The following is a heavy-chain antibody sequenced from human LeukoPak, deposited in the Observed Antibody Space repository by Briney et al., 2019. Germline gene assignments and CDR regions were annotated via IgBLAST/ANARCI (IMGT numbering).Heavy chain of an antibody. CDR2: INPNSGGT. J-gene: IGHJ4*02. CDR1: GYIFTGYY. CDR3: ARAGTVEMTPLDY. D-gene: IGHD5-24*01. Sequence: ASVKVSCKASGYIFTGYYMHWVRQAPGQGLEWMGWINPNSGGTNYAQKFQGRVTMTRDTSISTAYMELSRLRSDDTAVYYCARAGTVEMTPLDYWGQGTLVTVSS. V-gene: IGHV1-2*02.